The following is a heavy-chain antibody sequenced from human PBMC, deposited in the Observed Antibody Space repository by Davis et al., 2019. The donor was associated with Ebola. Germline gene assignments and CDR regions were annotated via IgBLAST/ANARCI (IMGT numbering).Heavy chain of an antibody. CDR1: GYSFSSYW. CDR3: AKVRLPRTSVGLDY. D-gene: IGHD2/OR15-2a*01. V-gene: IGHV5-51*01. Sequence: GESLKISCKGSGYSFSSYWIGWVRQMPGKGLEWMGIIFPGDSDTRYSPSFQGHVTISADKSISTAYLQWSSLQASDTAMYYCAKVRLPRTSVGLDYWGQGTRVTVSS. CDR2: IFPGDSDT. J-gene: IGHJ4*02.